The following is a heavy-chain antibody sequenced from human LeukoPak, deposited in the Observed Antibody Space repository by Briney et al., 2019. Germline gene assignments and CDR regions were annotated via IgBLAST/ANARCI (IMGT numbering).Heavy chain of an antibody. CDR3: AREDIYTSLSLDY. CDR1: GYTFTGQCY. V-gene: IGHV1-2*02. D-gene: IGHD2-2*02. Sequence: ASVEVSCRASGYTFTGQCYIHWVRQAPGQGLEWMGWINPKSGDTNYAQKFQGRVTMARDTSISTAYMELTRLRYDDTAVYYCAREDIYTSLSLDYWGQGTLVTVSS. CDR2: INPKSGDT. J-gene: IGHJ4*02.